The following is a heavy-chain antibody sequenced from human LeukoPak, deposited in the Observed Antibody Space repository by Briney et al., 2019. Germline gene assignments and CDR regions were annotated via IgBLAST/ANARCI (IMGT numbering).Heavy chain of an antibody. Sequence: SETLSLTCTVSGGSISSYFWSWIRQPPGKGLEWIAYIYSSGSTNYSPSLKSRVTISLDTSKNQFSLKLSSVTAADTAVYYCARHLKGGGGLDYWGQGTLVAVSS. J-gene: IGHJ4*02. CDR2: IYSSGST. CDR3: ARHLKGGGGLDY. V-gene: IGHV4-59*08. CDR1: GGSISSYF. D-gene: IGHD3-16*01.